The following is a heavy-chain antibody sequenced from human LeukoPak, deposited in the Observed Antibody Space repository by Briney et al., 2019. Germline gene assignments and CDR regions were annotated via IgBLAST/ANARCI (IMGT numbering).Heavy chain of an antibody. D-gene: IGHD6-13*01. CDR1: GYSFTSYW. J-gene: IGHJ3*02. Sequence: GESLKISCKGSGYSFTSYWIGWVRQMPGKGLEWMGIIYPGDSDTRYSPSFQGQVTISADKSISTAYLQWSSLKASDTAMYYCARHLGGSWFPDAFDIWGQGTMVTVSS. V-gene: IGHV5-51*01. CDR2: IYPGDSDT. CDR3: ARHLGGSWFPDAFDI.